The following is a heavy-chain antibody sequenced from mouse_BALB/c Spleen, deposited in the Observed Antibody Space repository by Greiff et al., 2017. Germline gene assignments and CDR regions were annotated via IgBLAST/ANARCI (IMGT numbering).Heavy chain of an antibody. CDR2: ISDGGSYT. CDR3: ARGNSLLRLRPVYAMDY. CDR1: GFTFSDYY. Sequence: EVKLQESGGGLVKPGGSLKLSCAASGFTFSDYYMYWVRQTPEKRLEWVATISDGGSYTYYPDSVKGQFTISRDNAKNNLYLQMSSLKSEDTAMYYCARGNSLLRLRPVYAMDYWGQGTSVTVSS. J-gene: IGHJ4*01. V-gene: IGHV5-4*02. D-gene: IGHD1-2*01.